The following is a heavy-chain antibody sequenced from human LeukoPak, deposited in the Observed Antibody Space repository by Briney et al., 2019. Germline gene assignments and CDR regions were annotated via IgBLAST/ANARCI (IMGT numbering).Heavy chain of an antibody. CDR3: TTGRVSPYDAFDI. D-gene: IGHD2/OR15-2a*01. Sequence: GGSLRLSCAASGFTFSSYAMSWVRQAPGKGLEWVGRIKSKTDGGTTDYAAPVKGRFTISRDDSKNTLYLQMNSLKTEDTAVYYCTTGRVSPYDAFDIWGQGTMVTVSS. V-gene: IGHV3-15*01. CDR2: IKSKTDGGTT. J-gene: IGHJ3*02. CDR1: GFTFSSYA.